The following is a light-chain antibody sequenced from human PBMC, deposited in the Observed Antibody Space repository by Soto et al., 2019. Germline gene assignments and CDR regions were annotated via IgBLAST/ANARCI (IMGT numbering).Light chain of an antibody. Sequence: IQMTQSPSTLSASEGDRVTITCRASQTIGNWLAWYQQKTGKAPKLLIYDASSLERGVPSRFSGSRSGTEFTLTISSLQPDDFATYYCQQYDSYSYTFGQGTKLEIK. CDR3: QQYDSYSYT. V-gene: IGKV1-5*01. CDR1: QTIGNW. J-gene: IGKJ2*01. CDR2: DAS.